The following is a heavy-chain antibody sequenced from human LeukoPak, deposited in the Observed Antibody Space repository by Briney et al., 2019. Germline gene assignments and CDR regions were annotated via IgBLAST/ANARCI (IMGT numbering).Heavy chain of an antibody. V-gene: IGHV5-51*01. CDR1: GYSFTSYW. CDR3: ARSFQDTAMVFDY. Sequence: PGESLKISCKGSGYSFTSYWIGWVRQMPGKDLEWMGIIYPGDSDTRYSPSFQGRVTISADKSISTAYLQWSSLKASDTALYYCARSFQDTAMVFDYWGQGTLVTVSS. D-gene: IGHD5-18*01. CDR2: IYPGDSDT. J-gene: IGHJ4*02.